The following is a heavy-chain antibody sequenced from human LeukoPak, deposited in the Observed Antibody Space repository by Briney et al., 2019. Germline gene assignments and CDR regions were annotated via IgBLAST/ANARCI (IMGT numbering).Heavy chain of an antibody. D-gene: IGHD3-10*01. CDR1: GFTFDGYA. Sequence: GGSLRLSCAASGFTFDGYAMHWVRQAPGKGPEWVSSISWNSGTIDYADSVKGRFTISRDNAKNSLYLQMNSLRPEDTALYYCAKYYYGSGSYYSPFDYWGQGTLVTVTS. V-gene: IGHV3-9*01. CDR3: AKYYYGSGSYYSPFDY. J-gene: IGHJ4*02. CDR2: ISWNSGTI.